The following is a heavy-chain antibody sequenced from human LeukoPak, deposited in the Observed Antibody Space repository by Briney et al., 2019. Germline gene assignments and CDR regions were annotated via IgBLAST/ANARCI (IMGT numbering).Heavy chain of an antibody. CDR3: AELGITMIGGV. J-gene: IGHJ6*04. V-gene: IGHV3-48*03. CDR1: GFTFSSYE. D-gene: IGHD3-10*02. Sequence: PGGSLRLSCAASGFTFSSYEMNWVPGSREGAGVGFIKGRFTISRDNAKNSLYLQMNSLRAEDTAVYYCAELGITMIGGVWGKGTTVTISS.